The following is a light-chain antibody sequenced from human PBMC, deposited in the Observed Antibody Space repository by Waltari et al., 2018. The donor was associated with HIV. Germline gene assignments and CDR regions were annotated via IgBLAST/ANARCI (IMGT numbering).Light chain of an antibody. CDR3: ATWDDTMSVV. CDR2: NND. Sequence: SLLTQPPSVSGAPGQRVTISCSGGTSNIRGNSVNWYRQLPGPAPILLIHNNDPRPSTVPVRFAGAKSATSASLVISGLQSDDEADYYCATWDDTMSVVFGGGTRLTVL. CDR1: TSNIRGNS. J-gene: IGLJ2*01. V-gene: IGLV1-44*01.